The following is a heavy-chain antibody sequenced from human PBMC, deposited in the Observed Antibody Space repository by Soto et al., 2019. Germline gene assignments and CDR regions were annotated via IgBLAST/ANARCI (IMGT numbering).Heavy chain of an antibody. CDR1: GFTFSSYG. CDR2: IWYDGSNK. J-gene: IGHJ4*02. Sequence: GGSLRLSCAASGFTFSSYGMHWVRQAPGKGLEWVAVIWYDGSNKYYADSVKGRLTISRDNSKNTLYLQMNSLRAEDTAVYYCARDLYDSSPPGYWGQGTLVTVSS. CDR3: ARDLYDSSPPGY. V-gene: IGHV3-33*01. D-gene: IGHD3-16*01.